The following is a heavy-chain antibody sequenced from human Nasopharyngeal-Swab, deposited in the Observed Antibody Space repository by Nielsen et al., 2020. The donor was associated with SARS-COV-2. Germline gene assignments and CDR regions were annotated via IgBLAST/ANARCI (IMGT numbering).Heavy chain of an antibody. D-gene: IGHD3-22*01. CDR3: ARTNDYYDSSGYPY. CDR2: ISSSSSTI. CDR1: GFTFSDYS. J-gene: IGHJ4*02. Sequence: GESLKISCAASGFTFSDYSMNWVRQAPGKGLEWVSHISSSSSTIYYADSVKGRFTISRDNAKNSLYLQMNSLRAEDTAVYYCARTNDYYDSSGYPYWGQGTLVTVSS. V-gene: IGHV3-48*04.